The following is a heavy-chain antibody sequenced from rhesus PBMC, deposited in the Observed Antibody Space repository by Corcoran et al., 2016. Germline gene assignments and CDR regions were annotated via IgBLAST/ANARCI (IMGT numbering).Heavy chain of an antibody. CDR1: GYTFTDYY. J-gene: IGHJ3*01. D-gene: IGHD1-44*02. V-gene: IGHV1-111*02. CDR2: VDPEDGEA. Sequence: EVQLVQSGAEVKKPGASVKISCKASGYTFTDYYLHWWRQAQGKGLEWMGRVDPEDGEAIHAQKFQDRVTIPADTSTDTAYMELSSLRSEDTAVYYCATRSNVYGSDAFDFWGQGLRVTVSS. CDR3: ATRSNVYGSDAFDF.